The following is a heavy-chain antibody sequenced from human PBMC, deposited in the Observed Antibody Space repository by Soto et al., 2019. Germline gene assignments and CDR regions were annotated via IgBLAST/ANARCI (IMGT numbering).Heavy chain of an antibody. D-gene: IGHD3-3*01. Sequence: GGSLRLSCAASGFTFSSYAMSWVRQAPGKGLEWVSAISGSGGSTYYADSVKGRFTISRDNSKNTLYLQMNSLRAEDTAVYYCAKGSNYDFWSGYLYYYYYYMDVWGKGTTVTVSS. J-gene: IGHJ6*03. CDR3: AKGSNYDFWSGYLYYYYYYMDV. CDR2: ISGSGGST. CDR1: GFTFSSYA. V-gene: IGHV3-23*01.